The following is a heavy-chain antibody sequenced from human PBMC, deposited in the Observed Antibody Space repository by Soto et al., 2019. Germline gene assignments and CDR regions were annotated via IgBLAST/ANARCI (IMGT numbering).Heavy chain of an antibody. V-gene: IGHV3-30*10. CDR2: ISYDGTNT. Sequence: PGGSLRLSCAASGFTFSSFAMHWVRRAPGKGLEWVAVISYDGTNTYHSDSVKGRFIISRDNSRNTLYLQMNSLRAEDTAMYYCAKGLGELSPESYDHWGQGTLVAVSS. J-gene: IGHJ4*02. CDR3: AKGLGELSPESYDH. CDR1: GFTFSSFA. D-gene: IGHD3-16*02.